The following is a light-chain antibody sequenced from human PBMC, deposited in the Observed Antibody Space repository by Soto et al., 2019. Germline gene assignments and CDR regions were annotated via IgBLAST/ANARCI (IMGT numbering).Light chain of an antibody. CDR2: WAS. V-gene: IGKV4-1*01. J-gene: IGKJ4*01. Sequence: DIVMTQSPDSLAVSLGERATINCKSSQNVLHSSNNKNRLAWYQQKPGQPPKLLIYWASTRESGVPDRFSGSGSGTDFTLSISSLQAEDVAVYYCQQYYSSPLTFGGGTKVEIK. CDR1: QNVLHSSNNKNR. CDR3: QQYYSSPLT.